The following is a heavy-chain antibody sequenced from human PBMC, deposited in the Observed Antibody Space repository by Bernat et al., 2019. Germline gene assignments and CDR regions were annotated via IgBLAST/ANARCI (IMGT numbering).Heavy chain of an antibody. D-gene: IGHD3-10*01. V-gene: IGHV3-23*01. CDR2: ICVSGGST. J-gene: IGHJ4*02. CDR3: ARGGIMGSYYFDH. CDR1: GFTFSSYA. Sequence: EVQLLESGGGLVQPGGSLRLSCAASGFTFSSYAMSWVRQAPGKGLEWVSAICVSGGSTYYADTVKGRFTISRDNSKNTLYLQMDSLRAEDTAVYYCARGGIMGSYYFDHWGQGTLVTVSS.